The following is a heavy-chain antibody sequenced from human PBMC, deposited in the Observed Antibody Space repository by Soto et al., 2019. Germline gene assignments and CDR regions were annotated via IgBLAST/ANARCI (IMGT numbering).Heavy chain of an antibody. J-gene: IGHJ2*01. V-gene: IGHV3-33*06. CDR2: IWYDGSEK. Sequence: QMQLVESGGGVVQPGRSLRLSCAASGFIFSRSGMHWVRQAPGQGLEWLSIIWYDGSEKYYADSVKGRFTTSRDNSKNMVYLEMNSLRPEDTAIYYCAKDMGTTGVGLLKGYFDLWGRGTLVTVSS. CDR3: AKDMGTTGVGLLKGYFDL. CDR1: GFIFSRSG. D-gene: IGHD1-1*01.